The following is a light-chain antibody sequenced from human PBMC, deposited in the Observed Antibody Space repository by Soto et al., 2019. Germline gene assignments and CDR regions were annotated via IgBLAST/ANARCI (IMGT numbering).Light chain of an antibody. V-gene: IGKV2-28*01. Sequence: DIVMTQSPLSLPVTPGEPASIPCRSSQSLLHSNGYNYLDWYLQKPGQSPQLLIYLGSNRASGVPDRFSGSGSGTDFTLKISRVEAEDVGVYYCMQTLQTPRTFGQRTKLEIK. CDR3: MQTLQTPRT. CDR1: QSLLHSNGYNY. CDR2: LGS. J-gene: IGKJ2*01.